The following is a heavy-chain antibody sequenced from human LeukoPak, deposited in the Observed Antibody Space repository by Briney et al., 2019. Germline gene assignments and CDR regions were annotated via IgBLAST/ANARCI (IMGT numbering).Heavy chain of an antibody. D-gene: IGHD3-22*01. Sequence: AASVKVSCKASGYTFTSYYMHWVRQAPGQGLEWMGIINPSGGSTNYAQKFQGRLTMTRDMSTSTVYMELSSLRSEDTAVYYCARVATIYYDSSVGPFDIWGQGTMVTVSS. CDR1: GYTFTSYY. CDR3: ARVATIYYDSSVGPFDI. V-gene: IGHV1-46*01. CDR2: INPSGGST. J-gene: IGHJ3*02.